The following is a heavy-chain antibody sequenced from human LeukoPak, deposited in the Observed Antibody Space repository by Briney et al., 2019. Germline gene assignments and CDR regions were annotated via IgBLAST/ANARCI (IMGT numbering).Heavy chain of an antibody. CDR2: IYSGGST. CDR1: GFTVSSNY. CDR3: ARGYSSDN. D-gene: IGHD2-21*01. J-gene: IGHJ4*02. Sequence: GGSLRLSCAASGFTVSSNYMSWVRQAPGKGLEWVSVIYSGGSTYYADSVKGRFTTSRDNSKNTLNPQMNSLRAEDAAVYYCARGYSSDNWGQGTLVTVSS. V-gene: IGHV3-66*01.